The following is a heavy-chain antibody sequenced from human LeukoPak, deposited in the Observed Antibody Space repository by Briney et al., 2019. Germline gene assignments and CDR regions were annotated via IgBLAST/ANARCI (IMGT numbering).Heavy chain of an antibody. Sequence: ASVKVSCKASGYTFTSYAISWVRQAPGQGLEWMGRIIPILGIANYAQKFQGRVTITADKSTSTAYMELSSLRSEDTAVYYCARGYRIAANNWFDPWGQGTLVTVSS. CDR3: ARGYRIAANNWFDP. V-gene: IGHV1-69*04. CDR1: GYTFTSYA. CDR2: IIPILGIA. J-gene: IGHJ5*02. D-gene: IGHD6-6*01.